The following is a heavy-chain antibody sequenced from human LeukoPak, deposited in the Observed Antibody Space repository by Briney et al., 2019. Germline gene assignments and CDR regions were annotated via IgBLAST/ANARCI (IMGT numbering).Heavy chain of an antibody. J-gene: IGHJ4*02. V-gene: IGHV1-69*13. CDR1: GGTFSSYA. CDR2: IIPIFGTA. Sequence: ASVKVSCKASGGTFSSYAISWVRQAPGQGLEWMGGIIPIFGTANYAQKYQGRVTITADESTSTAYMELSSLRSEDTAVYYCARGGSYQEIDYWGQATLVTVSS. D-gene: IGHD1-26*01. CDR3: ARGGSYQEIDY.